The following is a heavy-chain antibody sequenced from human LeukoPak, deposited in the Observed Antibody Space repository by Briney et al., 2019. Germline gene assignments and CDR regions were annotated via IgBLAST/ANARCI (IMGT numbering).Heavy chain of an antibody. Sequence: GGSLRLSCAASGFRFSGYWMTWVRQAPGKGLEWVSYISSSGTTIYYADSVKGRFTISRDSAKNSLYLQMNSLRADDTAVYYCARDSSKDYWGQGTLVTVSS. V-gene: IGHV3-48*01. CDR3: ARDSSKDY. J-gene: IGHJ4*02. CDR1: GFRFSGYW. CDR2: ISSSGTTI.